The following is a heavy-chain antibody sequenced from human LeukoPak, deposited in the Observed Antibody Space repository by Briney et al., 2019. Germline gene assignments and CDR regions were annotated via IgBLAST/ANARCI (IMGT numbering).Heavy chain of an antibody. V-gene: IGHV3-11*04. Sequence: GGSLRLSCAASGFTVSSNYMSWVRQAPGKGLEWVSYISSSGRTIYYADSVKGRFTISRDNAKNSLYLQMNSLRTEDTAVYYCASSTAIGYWGQGTLVTVSS. CDR2: ISSSGRTI. J-gene: IGHJ4*02. CDR1: GFTVSSNY. CDR3: ASSTAIGY.